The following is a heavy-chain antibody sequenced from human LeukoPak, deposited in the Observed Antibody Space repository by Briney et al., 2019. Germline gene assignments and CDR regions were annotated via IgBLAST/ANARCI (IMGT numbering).Heavy chain of an antibody. Sequence: ASVKVSCKASGYTFTSYYMHWVRRAPGQGLEWMGIINPSGGSTSYAQKFQGRVTMTRDTSTSTVYMERSSLRSEDTAVYYCARGPKVTDYYYYGMDVWGQGTTVTVSS. D-gene: IGHD4-11*01. V-gene: IGHV1-46*01. CDR1: GYTFTSYY. CDR2: INPSGGST. CDR3: ARGPKVTDYYYYGMDV. J-gene: IGHJ6*02.